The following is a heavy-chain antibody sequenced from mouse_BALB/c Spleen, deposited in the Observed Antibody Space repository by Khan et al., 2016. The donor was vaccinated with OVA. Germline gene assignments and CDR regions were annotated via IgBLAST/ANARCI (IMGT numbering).Heavy chain of an antibody. CDR1: DYTFTSYD. Sequence: QVQLKQSGAELVKPGASVNLSCKASDYTFTSYDINWVRQGPEQGLEWIGWIFPGNGNINYNEKFKGKATLTTDKSSTTAYMQLSRLTSEDSAVSFSASNRYYGSSRRMDYWGQGTSVTVSS. CDR3: ASNRYYGSSRRMDY. J-gene: IGHJ4*01. V-gene: IGHV1S56*01. D-gene: IGHD1-1*01. CDR2: IFPGNGNI.